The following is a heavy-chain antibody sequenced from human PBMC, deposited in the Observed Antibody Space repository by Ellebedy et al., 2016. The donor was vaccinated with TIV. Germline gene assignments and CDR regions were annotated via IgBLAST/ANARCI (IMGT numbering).Heavy chain of an antibody. CDR3: ARVSVAAAVNYYYYGMDV. CDR2: IYHSGST. V-gene: IGHV4-4*02. Sequence: SETLSLXXAVSGGSISSSNWWSWVRQPPGKGLEWIGEIYHSGSTNYNPSLKSRVTISVDKSKNQFSLKLSSVTAADTAVYYRARVSVAAAVNYYYYGMDVWGQGTTVTVSS. D-gene: IGHD6-13*01. CDR1: GGSISSSNW. J-gene: IGHJ6*02.